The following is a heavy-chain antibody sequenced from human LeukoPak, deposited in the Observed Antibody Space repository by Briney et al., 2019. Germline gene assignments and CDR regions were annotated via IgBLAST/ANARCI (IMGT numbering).Heavy chain of an antibody. CDR1: GGTFSSYA. D-gene: IGHD3-16*02. J-gene: IGHJ4*02. CDR2: IIPIFGTA. V-gene: IGHV1-69*13. CDR3: ARGSDYVWGSYRFDY. Sequence: SVKVSCKASGGTFSSYAISWVRQAPGQGLEWMGGIIPIFGTANYAQKFQGRVTITADESTSTAYMELSSLRSEDTAVYYCARGSDYVWGSYRFDYWGQGTLVTVSS.